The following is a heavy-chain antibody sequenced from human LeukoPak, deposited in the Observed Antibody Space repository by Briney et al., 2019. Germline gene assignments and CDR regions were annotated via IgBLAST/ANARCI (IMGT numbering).Heavy chain of an antibody. Sequence: PGGSLRLSCAASGFTFSSYGMHWVRQAPGKGLEWVAVIWYDGSNKYYADSVKGRFTISRDNSKNTLYLQMNSLRAEDTAVYYCARDGIAAATRPEYFQHWGQGTLVTVSS. V-gene: IGHV3-33*01. D-gene: IGHD6-13*01. CDR2: IWYDGSNK. J-gene: IGHJ1*01. CDR3: ARDGIAAATRPEYFQH. CDR1: GFTFSSYG.